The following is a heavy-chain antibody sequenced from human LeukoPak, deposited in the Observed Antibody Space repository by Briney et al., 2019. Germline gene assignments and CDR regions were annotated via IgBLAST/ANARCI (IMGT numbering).Heavy chain of an antibody. D-gene: IGHD3-10*01. CDR3: AKTPNYYGSGSYR. CDR2: ISGSGGST. J-gene: IGHJ4*02. V-gene: IGHV3-23*01. Sequence: GGTLRLSCAASGFTFSSYGMSWVRQAPGKGLEWVSAISGSGGSTYYADSVKGRFTISRDNSKNTLYLQMNSLRAEDTAVYYCAKTPNYYGSGSYRWGQGTLVTVSS. CDR1: GFTFSSYG.